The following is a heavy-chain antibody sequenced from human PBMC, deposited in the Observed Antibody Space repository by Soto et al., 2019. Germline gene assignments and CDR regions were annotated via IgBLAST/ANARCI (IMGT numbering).Heavy chain of an antibody. J-gene: IGHJ5*02. CDR1: GGTFSSYA. CDR3: AREIAAAAFSYNWFDP. D-gene: IGHD6-13*01. Sequence: QVQLVQSGAEVKKPGSSVKVSCKASGGTFSSYAISWVRQAPGQGLEWMGGIIPIFGTANYAQKFQGRVTITADESTSTDYMELSSLRSEDTAVYYCAREIAAAAFSYNWFDPWGQGTLVTVSS. CDR2: IIPIFGTA. V-gene: IGHV1-69*01.